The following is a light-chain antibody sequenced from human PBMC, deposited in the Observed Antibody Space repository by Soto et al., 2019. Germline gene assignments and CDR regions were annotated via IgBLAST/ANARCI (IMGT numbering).Light chain of an antibody. CDR1: QSVGSY. J-gene: IGKJ4*01. Sequence: EIVLTQSPATLYLSPGDRATLSCGASQSVGSYLGWYQQRPGQAPRLLIYDASNRATGIPARFSGSGSGTDFTLTISSLEPEDFAVYYCQQRSDWPSTFGGGTKVDIK. V-gene: IGKV3-11*01. CDR2: DAS. CDR3: QQRSDWPST.